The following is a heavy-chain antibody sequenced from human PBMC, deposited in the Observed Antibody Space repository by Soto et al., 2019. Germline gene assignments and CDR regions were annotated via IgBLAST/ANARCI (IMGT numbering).Heavy chain of an antibody. CDR2: ISYDGSNK. V-gene: IGHV3-30*18. CDR1: GFTFSSYG. CDR3: AKDVVVGATTGLGDYYYYYGMDV. J-gene: IGHJ6*02. Sequence: GGSLRLACAASGFTFSSYGMHGVRQSPGKGLEWVAVISYDGSNKYYADSVKGRFTISRDNSKNTLYLQMNSLRAEDTAVYYCAKDVVVGATTGLGDYYYYYGMDVWGQGTTVTVSS. D-gene: IGHD1-26*01.